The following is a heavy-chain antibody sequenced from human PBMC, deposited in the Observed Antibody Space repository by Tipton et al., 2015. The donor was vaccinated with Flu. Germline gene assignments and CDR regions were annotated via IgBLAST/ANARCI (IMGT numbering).Heavy chain of an antibody. Sequence: LRLSCTVSGGSISSDYWSWSRQPAGKGLEWIGRIYTSGSTNYNPSLKSRVTMSVDTSKNQFSLKLRSVTAADTAVYYCARDEDTSFGTHWGQGTLVTVSS. V-gene: IGHV4-4*07. CDR2: IYTSGST. D-gene: IGHD2-15*01. J-gene: IGHJ4*02. CDR3: ARDEDTSFGTH. CDR1: GGSISSDY.